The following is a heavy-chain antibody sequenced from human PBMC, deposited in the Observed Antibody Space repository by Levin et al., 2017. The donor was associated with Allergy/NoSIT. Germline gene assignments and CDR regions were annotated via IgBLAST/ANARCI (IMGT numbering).Heavy chain of an antibody. CDR1: GFIFSSHG. J-gene: IGHJ4*02. CDR3: AKSREAGIGTFDQ. Sequence: GGSLRLSCAASGFIFSSHGVHWVRQAPGKGLEWVAVISSDGTYGHYAESVKGRFSVSRDNSKNTVHLQMNSLRSEDTAIYYCAKSREAGIGTFDQWGQGTLVTVSS. CDR2: ISSDGTYG. V-gene: IGHV3-30*18. D-gene: IGHD6-19*01.